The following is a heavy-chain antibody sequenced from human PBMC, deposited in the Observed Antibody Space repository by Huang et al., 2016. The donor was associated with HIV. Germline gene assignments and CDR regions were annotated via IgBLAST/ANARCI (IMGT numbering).Heavy chain of an antibody. D-gene: IGHD3-22*01. V-gene: IGHV7-4-1*02. CDR2: INPNTGNP. Sequence: QVQLVQSGSELKKPGASVKVSCKVSGYPFTDYQIRWVRQAPGQGLGWMGGINPNTGNPTYAQGFTGRFVFSLDTSVSTAYRQISSLKAEDTAVYFCARDSGYYRYFDYWGQGTLVTVSS. CDR1: GYPFTDYQ. CDR3: ARDSGYYRYFDY. J-gene: IGHJ4*02.